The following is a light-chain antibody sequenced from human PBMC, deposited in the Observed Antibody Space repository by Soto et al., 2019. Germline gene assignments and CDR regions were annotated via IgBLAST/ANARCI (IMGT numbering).Light chain of an antibody. Sequence: EIVLTQSPATPSLSPGERTPLSCRASQSVRAYLAWYQQKPGQAPRLLIYDASNRATGIPARFSGSGSGTDFTLTISSLEPEDFAVYYCQQRSSWPLTFGGGTKWIS. CDR3: QQRSSWPLT. V-gene: IGKV3-11*01. J-gene: IGKJ4*01. CDR1: QSVRAY. CDR2: DAS.